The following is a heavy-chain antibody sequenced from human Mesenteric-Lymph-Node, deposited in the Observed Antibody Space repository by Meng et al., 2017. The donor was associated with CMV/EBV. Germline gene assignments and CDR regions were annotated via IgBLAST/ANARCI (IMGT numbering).Heavy chain of an antibody. CDR1: GFTFSSYW. V-gene: IGHV3-7*01. CDR3: ARDAYYYDSSGNFDY. J-gene: IGHJ4*02. Sequence: GESLKISCAASGFTFSSYWMSWVRQAPGKGLEWVANIKQDGSEKYYVDSVKGRFTISRDNSKNTLYLQMNSLRAEDTAVYYCARDAYYYDSSGNFDYWGQGTLVTVSS. CDR2: IKQDGSEK. D-gene: IGHD3-22*01.